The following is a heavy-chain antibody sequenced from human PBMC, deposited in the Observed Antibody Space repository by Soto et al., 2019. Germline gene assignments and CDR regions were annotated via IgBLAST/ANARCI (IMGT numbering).Heavy chain of an antibody. V-gene: IGHV4-59*07. J-gene: IGHJ4*02. CDR2: VYYNGFT. CDR1: GGSISTYY. D-gene: IGHD3-16*01. CDR3: ARVSYDLAYYFDF. Sequence: QVQLRESGPGLVKPADTLSLICTVSGGSISTYYWSWIRQPPGKGLEWIASVYYNGFTNYNPSLMSRVTMSADTFRNQFSLWLNFATASDTAMYYYARVSYDLAYYFDFWGQGTLVTVSS.